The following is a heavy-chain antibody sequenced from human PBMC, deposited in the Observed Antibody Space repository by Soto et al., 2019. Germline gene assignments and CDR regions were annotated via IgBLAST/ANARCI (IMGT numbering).Heavy chain of an antibody. V-gene: IGHV1-18*01. Sequence: QVQLIQSGGDVKKPGASVKVSCKASGYTFTSYGISWVRQGPGQGLEWLGWISTYNGKTKYAQILQGRVTMTTDTSTTTTSMEVRDLISADTAVYYCARDPFRVRAPVEIAGWFDLWGQGTLVSVSS. D-gene: IGHD3-10*01. CDR1: GYTFTSYG. CDR3: ARDPFRVRAPVEIAGWFDL. CDR2: ISTYNGKT. J-gene: IGHJ5*02.